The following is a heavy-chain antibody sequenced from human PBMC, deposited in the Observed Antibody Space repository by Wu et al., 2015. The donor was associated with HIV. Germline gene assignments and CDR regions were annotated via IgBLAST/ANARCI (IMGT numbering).Heavy chain of an antibody. D-gene: IGHD6-19*01. CDR2: MNPKTGNT. Sequence: QVQLVQSGTEVKKPETSVTMSCKASGYTFTNYYIHWVRQAPGQGLEWVGWMNPKTGNTGYAQKFQGRVTMTRNTSIRTAYMELSSLRSEDTAVYYCARQRVYTSGWYIYDFWGQGTLVTVSS. CDR1: GYTFTNYY. V-gene: IGHV1-8*01. CDR3: ARQRVYTSGWYIYDF. J-gene: IGHJ4*02.